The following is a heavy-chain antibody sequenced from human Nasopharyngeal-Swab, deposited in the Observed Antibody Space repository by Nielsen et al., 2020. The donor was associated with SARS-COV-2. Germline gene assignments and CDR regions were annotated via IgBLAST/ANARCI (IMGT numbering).Heavy chain of an antibody. J-gene: IGHJ6*02. CDR3: AREYRHLVGSVPYYYYGMDV. Sequence: SETLSLTCAVSGYSMNSGYYWGWIRQPPGKGLEWIGSIYHSGSTYYNPSLKSRVTLSIDTSKNQFSLKLSSVTAADTAVYYCAREYRHLVGSVPYYYYGMDVWGQGTTVTVFS. CDR2: IYHSGST. D-gene: IGHD6-6*01. V-gene: IGHV4-38-2*02. CDR1: GYSMNSGYY.